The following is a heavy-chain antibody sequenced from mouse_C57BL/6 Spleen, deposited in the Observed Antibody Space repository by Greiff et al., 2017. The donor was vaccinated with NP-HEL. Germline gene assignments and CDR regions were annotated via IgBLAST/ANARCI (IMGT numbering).Heavy chain of an antibody. D-gene: IGHD4-1*01. J-gene: IGHJ1*03. Sequence: QVQLQQPGAELVRPGSSVKLSCKASGYTFTSYWMHWVKQRPIQGLEWIGNIDPSDSETHYNQKFKDKATLTVDKSSSTAYMQLSSLTSEDSAVYYWAREGLTGTYGYFDVWGTGTTVTVSS. CDR1: GYTFTSYW. V-gene: IGHV1-52*01. CDR3: AREGLTGTYGYFDV. CDR2: IDPSDSET.